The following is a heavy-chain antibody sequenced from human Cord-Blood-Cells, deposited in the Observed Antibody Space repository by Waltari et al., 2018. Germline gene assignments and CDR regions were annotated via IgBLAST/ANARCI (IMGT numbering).Heavy chain of an antibody. V-gene: IGHV3-21*01. CDR1: GFTFSSYS. J-gene: IGHJ4*02. D-gene: IGHD3-16*02. Sequence: EVQLVESGGGLVKPGGSLRLSCAASGFTFSSYSMNWVRQAQGKGLEWVAAISSSSSYIYYADSVKGRFNISRDNAKNSLYLQMNSLRAEDTAVYYCARDSGDYVWGSYRYFDYWGQGTLVTVSS. CDR3: ARDSGDYVWGSYRYFDY. CDR2: ISSSSSYI.